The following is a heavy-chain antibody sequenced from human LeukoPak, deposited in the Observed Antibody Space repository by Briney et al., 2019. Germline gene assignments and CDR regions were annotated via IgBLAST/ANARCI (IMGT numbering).Heavy chain of an antibody. CDR2: IYYSGST. D-gene: IGHD3-22*01. CDR1: GGSISSGDYY. Sequence: SETLSLTCTVSGGSISSGDYYWSWIRQPPGKGLEWIGYIYYSGSTYYNPSLKSRVTISVDTSKNQFSLKLSSVTAADTAVYYCARVEGFYDSSGYYDWGQGTLVTVSS. J-gene: IGHJ4*02. V-gene: IGHV4-30-4*01. CDR3: ARVEGFYDSSGYYD.